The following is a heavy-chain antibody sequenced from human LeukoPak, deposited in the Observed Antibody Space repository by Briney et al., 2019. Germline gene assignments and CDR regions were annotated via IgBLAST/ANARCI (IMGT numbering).Heavy chain of an antibody. D-gene: IGHD3-16*02. Sequence: GGSLRLSCAASGFTFSSYWMSWVRQAPGKGLEWVANIKQDGSEKYYVDSVKGRFTISRDNAKNSLYLQMNSLRAEDTAVYYCAKDLLRLGELSLGPFDYWGQGTLVTVSS. CDR1: GFTFSSYW. CDR3: AKDLLRLGELSLGPFDY. V-gene: IGHV3-7*05. J-gene: IGHJ4*02. CDR2: IKQDGSEK.